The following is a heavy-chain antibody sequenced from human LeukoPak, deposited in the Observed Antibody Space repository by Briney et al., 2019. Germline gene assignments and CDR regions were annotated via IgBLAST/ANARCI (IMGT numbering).Heavy chain of an antibody. CDR3: AMTGSPPYKWFDP. CDR1: GGSISSSSYY. CDR2: IYHSGST. J-gene: IGHJ5*02. D-gene: IGHD3-9*01. V-gene: IGHV4-39*07. Sequence: PSETLSLTCTVSGGSISSSSYYWGWIRQPPGKGLEWIGSIYHSGSTDYNPSLKSRVTISVDSSKNQFSLKLTSVTAADTAVYYCAMTGSPPYKWFDPWGQGTLVTVSS.